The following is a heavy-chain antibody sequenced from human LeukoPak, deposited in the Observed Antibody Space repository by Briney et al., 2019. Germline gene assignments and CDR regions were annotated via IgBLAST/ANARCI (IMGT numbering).Heavy chain of an antibody. CDR3: ARNRVSYFDY. J-gene: IGHJ4*02. V-gene: IGHV4-59*01. CDR1: GGSISSYY. CDR2: IYYSGST. Sequence: PSETLSLTCTVSGGSISSYYWSWIRQPPGKGLEWIGYIYYSGSTNYNPSLKSRVTISVDTSKNQFSLKLSSVTAADTAVYYCARNRVSYFDYWGQGTLVTVSS. D-gene: IGHD1-14*01.